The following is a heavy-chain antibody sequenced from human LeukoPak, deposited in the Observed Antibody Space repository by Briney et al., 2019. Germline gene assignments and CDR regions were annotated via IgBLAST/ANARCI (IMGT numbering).Heavy chain of an antibody. CDR2: ISHDGSNK. J-gene: IGHJ3*02. V-gene: IGHV3-30*04. Sequence: KPGRSLRLSCVVSAFTFSGYSMHRVRQAPGKGLEWVAFISHDGSNKYCADSLKGRFTISRDNSKNTLFLQMNSLRPEDTAVYYCARVGYDYNWYDAFDIWGQGTMVTVSS. D-gene: IGHD1-1*01. CDR3: ARVGYDYNWYDAFDI. CDR1: AFTFSGYS.